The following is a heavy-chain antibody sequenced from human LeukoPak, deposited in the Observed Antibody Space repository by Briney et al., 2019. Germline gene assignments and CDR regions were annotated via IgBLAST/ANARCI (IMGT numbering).Heavy chain of an antibody. CDR3: ARIAYCGGDCPPHAFDI. CDR1: GFTVSSNY. Sequence: GGSLRLYCAASGFTVSSNYMSWVRQAPGKGLEWVSVIYSGGSTYYADSVKGRFTISRDNSKNTLYLQMNSLRAEDTAVYYCARIAYCGGDCPPHAFDIWGQGTMVTVSS. J-gene: IGHJ3*02. V-gene: IGHV3-53*01. D-gene: IGHD2-21*02. CDR2: IYSGGST.